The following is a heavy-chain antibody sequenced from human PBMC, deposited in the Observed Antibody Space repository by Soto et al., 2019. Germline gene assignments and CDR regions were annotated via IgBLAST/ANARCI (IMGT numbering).Heavy chain of an antibody. D-gene: IGHD3-10*01. J-gene: IGHJ5*02. CDR1: GGSISSYY. CDR3: ARGRKRITKSLDP. V-gene: IGHV4-59*12. CDR2: IYYSGST. Sequence: SETLSLTCTVSGGSISSYYWSWIRQPPGKGLEWIGYIYYSGSTNYNPSLKSRVTISVDTSKNQFSLKLSSVTAADTAVYYCARGRKRITKSLDPWGQGTLVTVSS.